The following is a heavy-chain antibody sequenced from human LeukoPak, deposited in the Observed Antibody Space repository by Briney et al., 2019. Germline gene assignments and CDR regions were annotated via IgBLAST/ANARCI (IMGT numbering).Heavy chain of an antibody. CDR2: INPSGGST. V-gene: IGHV1-46*01. Sequence: ASVKVSCKASGYTFTSYYMHWVRQAPGQGLEWMGIINPSGGSTSYAQKFQGRVTITADKSTSTAYMELSSLRSEDTAVYYCARDHYYYDSSGYSLGLDYWGQGTLVTVSS. J-gene: IGHJ4*02. CDR1: GYTFTSYY. CDR3: ARDHYYYDSSGYSLGLDY. D-gene: IGHD3-22*01.